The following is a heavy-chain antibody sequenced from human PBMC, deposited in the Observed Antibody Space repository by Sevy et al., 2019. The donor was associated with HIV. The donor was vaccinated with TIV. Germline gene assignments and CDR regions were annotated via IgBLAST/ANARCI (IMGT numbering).Heavy chain of an antibody. V-gene: IGHV3-30*18. D-gene: IGHD3-22*01. J-gene: IGHJ4*02. Sequence: GGSLRLSCAASGFTFSSYGMHWVRQAPGKGLEWVAVISYDGSNKYYADSVKGRFTISRDNSKNTLYLQMNSLRAEDTAVYYCAKDASYDSSGYHDYWGQGTLVTVSS. CDR3: AKDASYDSSGYHDY. CDR1: GFTFSSYG. CDR2: ISYDGSNK.